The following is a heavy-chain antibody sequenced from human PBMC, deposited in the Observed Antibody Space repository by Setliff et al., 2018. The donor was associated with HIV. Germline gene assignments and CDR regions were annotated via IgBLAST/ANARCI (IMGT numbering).Heavy chain of an antibody. CDR2: MYHSGST. CDR1: GVSISDNNY. V-gene: IGHV4-4*02. Sequence: SETLSLTCDVSGVSISDNNYWNWVRQPPGKGLEWIGEMYHSGSTNYNPSLKSRVTISIDMSKKRFSLKLTSVTAADTAVYYCSRDVGVPGRGNALDYWGQGTQVTVSS. J-gene: IGHJ4*02. CDR3: SRDVGVPGRGNALDY. D-gene: IGHD1-26*01.